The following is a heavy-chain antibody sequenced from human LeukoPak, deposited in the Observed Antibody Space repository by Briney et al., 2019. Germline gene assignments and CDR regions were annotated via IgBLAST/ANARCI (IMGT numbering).Heavy chain of an antibody. CDR2: INSDGSST. CDR3: ASIHLP. D-gene: IGHD3-3*02. Sequence: GGSLRLSCAASGFTFRSIGMHRVRQAPGTGLVWVSSINSDGSSTRNADSVKGRFTISRDNAKNALYLQMNSLRAEDTAVYYCASIHLPWGQGTLVTVSS. J-gene: IGHJ5*02. V-gene: IGHV3-74*01. CDR1: GFTFRSIG.